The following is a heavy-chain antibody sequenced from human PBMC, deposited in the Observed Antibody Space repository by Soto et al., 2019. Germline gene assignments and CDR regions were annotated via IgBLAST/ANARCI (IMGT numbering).Heavy chain of an antibody. D-gene: IGHD3-16*01. CDR2: VLYDGSKK. V-gene: IGHV3-30*18. CDR3: VKDLALMGDY. Sequence: QVHLVESGGGVVQPGTSLRLSCTASGFRFSDYGMDWVRQAPGKGLEWVSRVLYDGSKKYYADSVKGRFTISRDNPRSTLYLQMDSLRADDTAVYYCVKDLALMGDYWGQGTPVTVSS. J-gene: IGHJ4*02. CDR1: GFRFSDYG.